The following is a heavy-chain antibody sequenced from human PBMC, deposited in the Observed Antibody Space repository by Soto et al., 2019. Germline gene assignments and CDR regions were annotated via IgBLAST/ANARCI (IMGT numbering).Heavy chain of an antibody. CDR3: AKNKGANYDFWSGPEY. D-gene: IGHD3-3*01. J-gene: IGHJ4*01. Sequence: QVQLVESGGGVVQPGRSLRLSCAASGFTFSTYGMHWVRQAPGKGLEWVAVISYDGNTEYYADSVKGRLTISRDNSKNPLYLQMSSLRADDTAVYYCAKNKGANYDFWSGPEYWGQGTLVTVSS. V-gene: IGHV3-30*18. CDR2: ISYDGNTE. CDR1: GFTFSTYG.